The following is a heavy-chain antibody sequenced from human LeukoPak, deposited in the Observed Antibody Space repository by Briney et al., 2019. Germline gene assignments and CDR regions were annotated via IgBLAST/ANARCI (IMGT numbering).Heavy chain of an antibody. Sequence: SQTLSLTCTVSGASISSGGYYWSWFRQHPGKGLEWIGYVSYSGNTYYNPSLKSRVTISVDTSMNQFSLKLSSVTAADTAVYYCTRDRHDSFPMDVWGQGTTVTVSS. D-gene: IGHD3-3*01. CDR3: TRDRHDSFPMDV. J-gene: IGHJ6*02. V-gene: IGHV4-31*03. CDR1: GASISSGGYY. CDR2: VSYSGNT.